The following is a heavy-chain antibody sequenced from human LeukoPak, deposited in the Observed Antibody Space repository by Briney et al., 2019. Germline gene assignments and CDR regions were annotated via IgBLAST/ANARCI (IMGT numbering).Heavy chain of an antibody. Sequence: GGSLRLSCAASGFTFSSYAMSWVRQAPGRGLEWVSAISGSGGSTYYADSVKGRFTISRDNSKNTLYLQMNSLRAEDTAVYYCAKGKDDYSNYRYYYGMDVWGRGTTVTVSS. D-gene: IGHD4-11*01. CDR3: AKGKDDYSNYRYYYGMDV. J-gene: IGHJ6*02. V-gene: IGHV3-23*01. CDR1: GFTFSSYA. CDR2: ISGSGGST.